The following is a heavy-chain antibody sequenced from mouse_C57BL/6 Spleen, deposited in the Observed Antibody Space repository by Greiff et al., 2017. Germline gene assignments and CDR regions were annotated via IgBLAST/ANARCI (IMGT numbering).Heavy chain of an antibody. V-gene: IGHV14-1*01. J-gene: IGHJ1*03. CDR2: IDPEDGDT. D-gene: IGHD3-1*01. CDR3: PTEWGAKGYFDV. CDR1: GFNIKDYY. Sequence: VQLQQSGAELVRPGASVKLSCTASGFNIKDYYMHWVKQRPEQGLEWIGRIDPEDGDTEYASKFQGKATMTADTTSNTDYLQLSSLTSEDTAVYYCPTEWGAKGYFDVWGTGTTVTVAS.